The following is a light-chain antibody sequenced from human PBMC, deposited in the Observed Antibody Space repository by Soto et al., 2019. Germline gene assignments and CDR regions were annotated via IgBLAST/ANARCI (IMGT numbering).Light chain of an antibody. CDR3: QQYGSSPLT. CDR1: QSVSSY. Sequence: EIVLTQSPATLSLSPGERATLACRASQSVSSYLAWYQQNPGQAPRLLIYGASSRATGIPDRFSGSGSGTDFTLTISRLEPEDFAVYYCQQYGSSPLTFGGGTKVDIK. J-gene: IGKJ4*01. CDR2: GAS. V-gene: IGKV3-20*01.